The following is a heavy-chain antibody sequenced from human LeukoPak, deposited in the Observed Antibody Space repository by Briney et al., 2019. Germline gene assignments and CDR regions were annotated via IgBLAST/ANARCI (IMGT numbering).Heavy chain of an antibody. V-gene: IGHV3-23*01. CDR1: GFTFSSYG. Sequence: GGSLRLSCAASGFTFSSYGMSWVRQAPGKGPEWVSSMSGSGSSTDYADSVKGRFTISRDNSKNTLYLQMNSLRAEDTALYYCAKDAQGLVRGGIYFDFWGQGSLVTVSS. J-gene: IGHJ4*02. CDR3: AKDAQGLVRGGIYFDF. CDR2: MSGSGSST. D-gene: IGHD6-19*01.